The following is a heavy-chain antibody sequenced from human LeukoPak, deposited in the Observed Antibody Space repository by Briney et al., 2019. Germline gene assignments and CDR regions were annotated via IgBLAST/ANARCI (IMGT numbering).Heavy chain of an antibody. CDR1: GSISGYY. CDR3: ARQKCTSASCLTKNAFDI. D-gene: IGHD2-2*01. CDR2: IYTSGST. V-gene: IGHV4-4*09. Sequence: SETLSLTCTVSGSISGYYWSWIRQPPGKGLEWIGYIYTSGSTNCNPSLESRVTISVDTSKNQFSLDLSSVTAADTAVYYCARQKCTSASCLTKNAFDIWGQGTMVTVSS. J-gene: IGHJ3*02.